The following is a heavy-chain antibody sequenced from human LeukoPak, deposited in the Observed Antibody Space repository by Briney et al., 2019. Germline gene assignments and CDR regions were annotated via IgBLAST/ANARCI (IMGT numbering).Heavy chain of an antibody. CDR1: GITFSSYS. CDR2: INSNSRYI. V-gene: IGHV3-21*01. Sequence: TGGSLRLSCAASGITFSSYSMNWVRQAPGKGLEWVSSINSNSRYIFYTDSVKGRFTISRDNAKYSLYLQMNSLRAEDTAVYSCTRDFQGYWGQGTLVTVSS. CDR3: TRDFQGY. J-gene: IGHJ4*02.